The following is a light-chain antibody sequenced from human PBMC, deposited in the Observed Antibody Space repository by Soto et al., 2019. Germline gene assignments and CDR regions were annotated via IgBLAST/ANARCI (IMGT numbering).Light chain of an antibody. CDR1: QGISNY. V-gene: IGKV1-27*01. CDR3: QKYNSAPFT. J-gene: IGKJ4*01. Sequence: IHLTQYPSSLSASVGDRVTITCRASQGISNYLAWYQQKPGKVPKVLIYAASTLRSGVPSRFSGSGSGTDFTLTISSLQPEDVATYHCQKYNSAPFTFGGGTKVDIK. CDR2: AAS.